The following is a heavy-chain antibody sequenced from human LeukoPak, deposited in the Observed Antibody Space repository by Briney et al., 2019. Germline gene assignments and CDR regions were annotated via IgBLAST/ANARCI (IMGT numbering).Heavy chain of an antibody. CDR2: ISGSGGST. V-gene: IGHV3-23*01. Sequence: GGSLRLSCSTSGFTFSSYTMTWVRQAPGKGLEWVSGISGSGGSTYDADSVKGRFTISRDNSKNTLYLQMNSLRADDTAAYYCAKGHRLCSSGNCNSQVDSWGHGTLVIVPS. CDR1: GFTFSSYT. CDR3: AKGHRLCSSGNCNSQVDS. J-gene: IGHJ5*01. D-gene: IGHD2-15*01.